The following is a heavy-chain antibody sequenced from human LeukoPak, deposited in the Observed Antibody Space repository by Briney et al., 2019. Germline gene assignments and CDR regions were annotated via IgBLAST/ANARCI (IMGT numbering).Heavy chain of an antibody. CDR1: GFTVSRNY. CDR3: ARGRSGSYIDY. V-gene: IGHV3-66*01. CDR2: IYSGGST. Sequence: PGGSLRLSCAASGFTVSRNYMSWVRQAPGKGLEWVSVIYSGGSTYYADSVKGRFTISRDNSKNTLYLQMNTLRAEDTAVYYCARGRSGSYIDYWGQGTLVTVSS. D-gene: IGHD1-26*01. J-gene: IGHJ4*02.